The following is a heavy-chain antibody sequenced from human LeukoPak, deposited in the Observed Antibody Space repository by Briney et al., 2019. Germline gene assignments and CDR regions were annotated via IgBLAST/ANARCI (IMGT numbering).Heavy chain of an antibody. Sequence: VGSLRLSCEASGLTLNRNYMSWVRQAPGKGLEWVSVMYIAGGTYYADSVKDRFTISRDTSKNTLYLEMNSLRAEDTAVYYCATDRYCGGGSCYFCFDNWGQGTLVTAS. CDR3: ATDRYCGGGSCYFCFDN. CDR1: GLTLNRNY. D-gene: IGHD2-15*01. V-gene: IGHV3-66*01. J-gene: IGHJ4*02. CDR2: MYIAGGT.